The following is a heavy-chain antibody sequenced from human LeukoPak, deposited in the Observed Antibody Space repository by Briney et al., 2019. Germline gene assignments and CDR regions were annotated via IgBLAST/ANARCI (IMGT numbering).Heavy chain of an antibody. V-gene: IGHV4-59*01. CDR1: GGSISSYY. J-gene: IGHJ4*02. CDR3: ARGRSMVRGVIWSY. D-gene: IGHD3-10*01. CDR2: IYYSGST. Sequence: SEALSLTCTVSGGSISSYYWSWIRQPPGKGLEWIGYIYYSGSTNYNPSLKSRVTISVDTSKNQFSLKLSSVTAADTAVYYCARGRSMVRGVIWSYWGQGTLVTVSS.